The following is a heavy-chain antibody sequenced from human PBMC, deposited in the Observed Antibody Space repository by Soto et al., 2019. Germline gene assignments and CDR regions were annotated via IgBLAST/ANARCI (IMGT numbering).Heavy chain of an antibody. V-gene: IGHV3-30-3*01. CDR1: GFTFSSYA. J-gene: IGHJ4*02. CDR2: ISYDGSNK. D-gene: IGHD2-15*01. Sequence: GGSLRLSCAASGFTFSSYAMHWVRQAPGKGLEWVAVISYDGSNKYYADSVKGRFTISRDNSKNTLYLQMNSLRAEDTAVYYCARNFPPLDSGIDYWGQGTLVTVSS. CDR3: ARNFPPLDSGIDY.